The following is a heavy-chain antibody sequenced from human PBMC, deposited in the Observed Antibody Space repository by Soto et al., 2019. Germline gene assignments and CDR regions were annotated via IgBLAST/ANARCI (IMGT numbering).Heavy chain of an antibody. J-gene: IGHJ5*01. CDR2: IIPIFGTA. CDR3: ARGRCVVVLLLPQNWSDF. Sequence: SLKVSCKSSGGTFSSYAISWVRQAPGQGLEWMGGIIPIFGTANYAQKFQGRVTITADESTSTAYMELSSLRSEDTAVYYCARGRCVVVLLLPQNWSDFRGQGTLV. CDR1: GGTFSSYA. D-gene: IGHD2-2*01. V-gene: IGHV1-69*13.